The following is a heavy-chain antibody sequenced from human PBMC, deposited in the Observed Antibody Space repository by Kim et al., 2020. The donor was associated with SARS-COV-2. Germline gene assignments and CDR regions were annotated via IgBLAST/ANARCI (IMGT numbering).Heavy chain of an antibody. Sequence: GSTYYADSVKGRFTISRDNSKNTLYLQMNSLRAEATAVYYCADYGSGSLSWGQGTLVTVSS. CDR2: GST. D-gene: IGHD3-10*01. J-gene: IGHJ4*02. V-gene: IGHV3-23*01. CDR3: ADYGSGSLS.